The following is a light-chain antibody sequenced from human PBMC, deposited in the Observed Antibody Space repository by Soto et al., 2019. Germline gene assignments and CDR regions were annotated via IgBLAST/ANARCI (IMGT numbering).Light chain of an antibody. CDR2: AAS. J-gene: IGKJ1*01. CDR1: QGIRNE. CDR3: LQHNSYSWT. Sequence: IEMTQSPSSLSASVGYRVTITCRASQGIRNELGWYQQKPGKATKRLIYAASSLQSGVPSRFSGSGSGTEFTLTISSLQPEDFATYYCLQHNSYSWTFGQGTKVDIK. V-gene: IGKV1-17*01.